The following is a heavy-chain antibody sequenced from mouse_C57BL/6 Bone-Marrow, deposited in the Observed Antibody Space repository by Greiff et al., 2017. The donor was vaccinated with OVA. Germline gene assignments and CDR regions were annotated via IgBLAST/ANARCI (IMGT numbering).Heavy chain of an antibody. Sequence: EAGGGLVQPNGSLNLSCAASGFSFNTYAMNWVRQAPGKGLEWVARIRSKSNNYATYYADSVKDRFTISRDDSESMLYLQMNNLKAEDTAMYYCVRPLYYGNFLGYWGQGTSVTVSS. CDR2: IRSKSNNYAT. J-gene: IGHJ4*01. V-gene: IGHV10-1*01. D-gene: IGHD2-1*01. CDR3: VRPLYYGNFLGY. CDR1: GFSFNTYA.